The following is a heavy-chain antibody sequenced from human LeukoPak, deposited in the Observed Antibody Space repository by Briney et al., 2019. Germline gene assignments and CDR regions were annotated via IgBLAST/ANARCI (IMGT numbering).Heavy chain of an antibody. CDR1: GGSISSSSYY. D-gene: IGHD5-18*01. V-gene: IGHV4-39*07. Sequence: SETLSLTCTVSGGSISSSSYYWGWIRQPPGKGLEWIGSIYYRGSTYYNPSLKSRVTISVDTSKNQFSLKLSSVTAADTAVYYCARSPMFYVDTAEGGEDWFDPWGQGTLVTVSS. J-gene: IGHJ5*02. CDR2: IYYRGST. CDR3: ARSPMFYVDTAEGGEDWFDP.